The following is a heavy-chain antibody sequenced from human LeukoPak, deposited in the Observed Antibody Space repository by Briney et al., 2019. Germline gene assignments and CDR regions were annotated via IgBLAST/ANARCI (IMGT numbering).Heavy chain of an antibody. CDR2: IIPILGIA. Sequence: SVKVSCKASGGTFSSYAISWVRQAPGQGLEWMGRIIPILGIANYAQKFQGRVTITADKSTSTAYMELSSLRSEDTAVYYCARDTQPYGGAHYTFDYWGQGTLVTVSS. D-gene: IGHD4-11*01. CDR1: GGTFSSYA. J-gene: IGHJ4*02. V-gene: IGHV1-69*04. CDR3: ARDTQPYGGAHYTFDY.